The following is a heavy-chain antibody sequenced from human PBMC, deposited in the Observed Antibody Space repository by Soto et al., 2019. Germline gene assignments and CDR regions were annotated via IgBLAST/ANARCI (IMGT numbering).Heavy chain of an antibody. J-gene: IGHJ4*02. CDR1: GGTFSSYA. CDR3: SYSYYDSSGYLFDY. D-gene: IGHD3-22*01. V-gene: IGHV1-69*13. CDR2: IIPIFGTA. Sequence: GASVKVSCEACGGTFSSYAIIWVRQAPGQGLEWMGGIIPIFGTANYAQKFQGRVTITADDSTSTAYMELSSLRSEDTAVYYCSYSYYDSSGYLFDYWGQGTLVTSPQ.